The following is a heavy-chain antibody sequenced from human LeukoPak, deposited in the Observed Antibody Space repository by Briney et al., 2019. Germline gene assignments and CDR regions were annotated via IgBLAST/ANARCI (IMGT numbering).Heavy chain of an antibody. CDR2: INDAGRTT. J-gene: IGHJ4*02. V-gene: IGHV3-23*01. CDR1: GFTFNTYA. D-gene: IGHD3-9*01. Sequence: PGGSMRLSCAISGFTFNTYAMNWVRQAPGKGLEWVSTINDAGRTTYYADSVKGRFTISRDNSKNTVYLQMNNLRAEDTALYYCTNQPILAGSIDSWGQGTLVTVSS. CDR3: TNQPILAGSIDS.